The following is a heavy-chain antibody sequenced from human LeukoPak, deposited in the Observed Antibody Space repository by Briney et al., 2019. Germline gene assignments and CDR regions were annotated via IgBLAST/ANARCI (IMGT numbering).Heavy chain of an antibody. CDR2: MYYSGST. D-gene: IGHD2-2*01. J-gene: IGHJ5*02. CDR3: ATYHQRFDP. CDR1: GCSISSSSSY. V-gene: IGHV4-39*02. Sequence: PSETLSLTCTVSGCSISSSSSYWVWIRQSPGKGLEWIGNMYYSGSTYYNPSRKSRVTISVDASRNLFSLKLSSVTAADTAVYYCATYHQRFDPWGQGTLVTVSS.